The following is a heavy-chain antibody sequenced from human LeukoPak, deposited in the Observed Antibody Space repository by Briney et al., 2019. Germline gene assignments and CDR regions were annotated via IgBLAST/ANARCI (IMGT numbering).Heavy chain of an antibody. D-gene: IGHD3-10*01. V-gene: IGHV3-23*01. CDR3: ARKSASGNYPLDY. CDR2: ISADSATT. Sequence: GGSLRLSCAASGFTFSSYWMHWVRQAPGKGLEWVSVISADSATTFYADSVKGRFTISRDNAKNTVFLQMSSLRAEDTALYYCARKSASGNYPLDYWGQGTLVTVSS. J-gene: IGHJ4*02. CDR1: GFTFSSYW.